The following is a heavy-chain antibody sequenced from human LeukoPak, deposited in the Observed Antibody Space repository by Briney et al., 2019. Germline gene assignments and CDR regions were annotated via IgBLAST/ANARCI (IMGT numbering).Heavy chain of an antibody. V-gene: IGHV4-34*01. D-gene: IGHD3-10*01. J-gene: IGHJ3*02. CDR1: GGSFSGYY. Sequence: PSETLSLTCAVYGGSFSGYYWSWIRQPPGKGLEWIGEINHSGSTNYNPSLKSRVTISVDTSKNQFSLKLSSVTAADTAVYYCARHQVGLWFGELSAFDIWGQGTMVTVSS. CDR3: ARHQVGLWFGELSAFDI. CDR2: INHSGST.